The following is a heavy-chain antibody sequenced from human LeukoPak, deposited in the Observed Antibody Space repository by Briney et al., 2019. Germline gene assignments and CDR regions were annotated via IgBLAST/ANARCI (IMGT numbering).Heavy chain of an antibody. CDR1: GGSISSGGYS. Sequence: SETLSLTCAVSGGSISSGGYSWSWIRQPPGKGLEWIGYIYHSGSTYYNPSLKSRVTISVDTSKNQFSLKLTSVTAADTAVYYCARGFDYYGIDVWGRGTTVTVSS. J-gene: IGHJ6*02. V-gene: IGHV4-30-2*05. D-gene: IGHD3-10*01. CDR3: ARGFDYYGIDV. CDR2: IYHSGST.